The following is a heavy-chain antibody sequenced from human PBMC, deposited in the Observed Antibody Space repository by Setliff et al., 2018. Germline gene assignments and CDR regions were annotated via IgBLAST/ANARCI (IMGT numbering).Heavy chain of an antibody. CDR1: GYTFTSYG. Sequence: ASVKVSCKASGYTFTSYGISWVRQAPGQGLEWMGYISAYNGHTNYAEKVQGRVATTTDTSTNTAYMELRNLRSDDTAVCYCARDTPPRYTGYSDGWAPFDFWGQGTLVTVS. CDR2: ISAYNGHT. V-gene: IGHV1-18*01. D-gene: IGHD6-19*01. CDR3: ARDTPPRYTGYSDGWAPFDF. J-gene: IGHJ4*02.